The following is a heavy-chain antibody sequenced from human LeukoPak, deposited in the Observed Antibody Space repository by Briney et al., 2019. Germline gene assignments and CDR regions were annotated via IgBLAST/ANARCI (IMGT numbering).Heavy chain of an antibody. CDR3: ARRITISGVGYYMDV. Sequence: GGSLRLSCAASAFSFSSYGMNWVRQAPGKGLEWISYISSSGNSKYYADSVKGRFTVSRDNVWKSLYLQMDSLRAEDTAVYYCARRITISGVGYYMDVWGKGTAVTVSS. D-gene: IGHD3-3*01. J-gene: IGHJ6*03. V-gene: IGHV3-48*01. CDR2: ISSSGNSK. CDR1: AFSFSSYG.